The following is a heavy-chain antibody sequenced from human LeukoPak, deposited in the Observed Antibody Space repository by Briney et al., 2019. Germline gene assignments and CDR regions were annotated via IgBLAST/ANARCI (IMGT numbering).Heavy chain of an antibody. D-gene: IGHD2-2*01. CDR1: GGSFSGYY. V-gene: IGHV4-34*01. CDR2: INHSGST. CDR3: ARGPRRYCSSTSCPSSDY. Sequence: SETLSLTCAVYGGSFSGYYWSWIRQPPGKGLEWIGEINHSGSTNYNPSLRSRVTISVDTSKNQFSLKLSSVTAADTAVYYCARGPRRYCSSTSCPSSDYWGQGTLVTVSS. J-gene: IGHJ4*02.